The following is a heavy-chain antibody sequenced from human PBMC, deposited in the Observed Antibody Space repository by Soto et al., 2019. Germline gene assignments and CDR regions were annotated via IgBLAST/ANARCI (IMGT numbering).Heavy chain of an antibody. CDR1: GFTFSTYW. D-gene: IGHD4-17*01. V-gene: IGHV3-7*04. Sequence: GGSLRLSCAASGFTFSTYWMSWVRRAPGKGLEWVAHIKQDGSDMYYVDSVKGRFTISRDNAQNSLFLQMNSLRVEDTAVYYCARPYYGGNTELVYWGQGTQVTVSS. CDR2: IKQDGSDM. CDR3: ARPYYGGNTELVY. J-gene: IGHJ4*02.